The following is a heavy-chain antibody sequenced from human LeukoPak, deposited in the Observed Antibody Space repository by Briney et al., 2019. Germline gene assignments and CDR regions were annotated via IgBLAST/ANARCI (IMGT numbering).Heavy chain of an antibody. V-gene: IGHV4-4*07. CDR1: GGSISSYH. D-gene: IGHD3-9*01. CDR3: ATSSPDYDILTGYYIGDAFDI. J-gene: IGHJ3*02. CDR2: IYTSGST. Sequence: SETLSLTCTVSGGSISSYHWSWIRQPAGKGLEWIGRIYTSGSTNYNPSLKSRVTISVDTSKNQFSLKLSSVTAADTAVYYCATSSPDYDILTGYYIGDAFDIWGQGTMVTVSS.